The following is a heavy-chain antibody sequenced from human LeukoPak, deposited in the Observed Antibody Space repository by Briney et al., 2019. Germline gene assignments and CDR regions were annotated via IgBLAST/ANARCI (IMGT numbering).Heavy chain of an antibody. D-gene: IGHD3-10*01. V-gene: IGHV4-34*01. Sequence: PSETLSLTCTVSGGSISTYYWSWIRQPPGKGLEWIGEINHSGSTNYNPSLKSRVTISVDTSKNQFSLKLSSVTAADTAVYYCARRYGSGSYYLRYYFDYWGQGTLVTVSS. CDR2: INHSGST. CDR3: ARRYGSGSYYLRYYFDY. CDR1: GGSISTYY. J-gene: IGHJ4*02.